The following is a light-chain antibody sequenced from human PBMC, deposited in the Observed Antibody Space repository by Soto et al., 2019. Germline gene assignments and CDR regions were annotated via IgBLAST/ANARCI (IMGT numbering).Light chain of an antibody. V-gene: IGLV2-14*01. CDR2: EVS. CDR3: SSYTSSSTLV. Sequence: QSGLTQPASVSGSPGQSITISCTGTSSDVGGYNYVSWFQQHPGKAPKLMIYEVSNRPSGLSNRFSGSKSGNTASLTISGLQAEEEADYCCSSYTSSSTLVFGTGSKGT. J-gene: IGLJ1*01. CDR1: SSDVGGYNY.